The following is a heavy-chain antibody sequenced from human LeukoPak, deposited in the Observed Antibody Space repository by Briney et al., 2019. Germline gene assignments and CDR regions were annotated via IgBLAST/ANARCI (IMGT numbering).Heavy chain of an antibody. CDR2: IYYSGST. Sequence: PSETLSLTCTVSGGSISSSSYYWGWIRQPPGKGLEWIGSIYYSGSTYYNPSLKSRVTISVDTSKNQFSLKLSSVTAADTAVYYCARLYYDFWSGAPRGGDAFDIWGQGTMVTVSS. J-gene: IGHJ3*02. CDR3: ARLYYDFWSGAPRGGDAFDI. V-gene: IGHV4-39*01. CDR1: GGSISSSSYY. D-gene: IGHD3-3*01.